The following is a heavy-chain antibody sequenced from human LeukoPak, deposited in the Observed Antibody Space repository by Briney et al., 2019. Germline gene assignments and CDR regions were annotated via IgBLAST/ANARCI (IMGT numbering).Heavy chain of an antibody. Sequence: GESLKISCEGSGYSFSNYWIGWGRQMPGKGLEWMGIIYPGDYETRYSPSFQGLVTISVDKSISTAYLQWSSLKASDTAMYYCAIPPGYCGNDCSFDHWGQGTLVTVSS. D-gene: IGHD2-21*02. CDR3: AIPPGYCGNDCSFDH. CDR1: GYSFSNYW. J-gene: IGHJ4*02. V-gene: IGHV5-51*01. CDR2: IYPGDYET.